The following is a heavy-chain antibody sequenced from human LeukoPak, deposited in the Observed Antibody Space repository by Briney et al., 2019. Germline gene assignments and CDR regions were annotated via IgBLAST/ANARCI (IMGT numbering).Heavy chain of an antibody. Sequence: ASVKVSCKASGYTFTSYDINWVRQATGQGLEWMGWMDPNSGNTGYAQKFQGRVTMTRNTSISTAYMELSSLRSEDTAVYYCARSPYTAILGWYFDYWGQGTLVTVSS. D-gene: IGHD5-18*01. V-gene: IGHV1-8*01. J-gene: IGHJ4*02. CDR3: ARSPYTAILGWYFDY. CDR2: MDPNSGNT. CDR1: GYTFTSYD.